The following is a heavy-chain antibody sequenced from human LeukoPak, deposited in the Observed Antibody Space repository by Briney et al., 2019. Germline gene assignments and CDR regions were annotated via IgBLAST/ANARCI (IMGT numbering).Heavy chain of an antibody. Sequence: SETLSLTCTVSGGSISTYYWSWIRQPPGKGLEWIGYIYYTGSTSYNPSLKSRVTMSLDASKNQFSLKLSSVTAADTAVYYCARGKYYYGSGSYHPGLPADYWGQGTLVTVSS. CDR3: ARGKYYYGSGSYHPGLPADY. CDR2: IYYTGST. D-gene: IGHD3-10*01. CDR1: GGSISTYY. V-gene: IGHV4-59*01. J-gene: IGHJ4*02.